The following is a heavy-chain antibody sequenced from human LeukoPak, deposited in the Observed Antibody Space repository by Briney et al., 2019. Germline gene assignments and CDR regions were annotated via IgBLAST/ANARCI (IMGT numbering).Heavy chain of an antibody. CDR1: GFTFSSYW. V-gene: IGHV3-7*03. D-gene: IGHD5-24*01. CDR3: ARDGPRRDGYNSLDY. CDR2: IKQDGSER. J-gene: IGHJ4*02. Sequence: GGSLRLSCAASGFTFSSYWMSWVRQAPGKGLEWVANIKQDGSERHYVDSVKGRFTISRDNAKNSLYLQMSSLRSEDTAVYYCARDGPRRDGYNSLDYWGQGTLVTVSS.